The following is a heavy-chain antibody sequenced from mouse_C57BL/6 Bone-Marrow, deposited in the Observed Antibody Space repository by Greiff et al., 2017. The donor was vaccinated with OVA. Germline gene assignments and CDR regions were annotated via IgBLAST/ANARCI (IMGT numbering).Heavy chain of an antibody. V-gene: IGHV5-4*01. D-gene: IGHD1-1*02. CDR1: GFTFSSYA. CDR3: ARGGGAWFAY. J-gene: IGHJ3*01. Sequence: EVQLVESGGGLVKPGGSLKLSCAASGFTFSSYAMSWVRQTPEKRLEWVATICDGGSYTYYPDNVKGRFTISRDNAKNNLYLQMSHLKSEDTAMYYCARGGGAWFAYWGQGTLVTVSA. CDR2: ICDGGSYT.